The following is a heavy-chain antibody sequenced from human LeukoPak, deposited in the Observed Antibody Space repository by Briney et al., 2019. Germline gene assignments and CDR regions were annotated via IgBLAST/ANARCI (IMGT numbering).Heavy chain of an antibody. CDR2: IAFDGTNT. V-gene: IGHV3-30*14. Sequence: GGSLRLSCAASGFTFNSYAFHWVRQAPGKGLQWVAVIAFDGTNTHYADSVKGRFTISRDNSKNTLYLQMNSLRPEDTAIYFCARARGALSYWGQGTLIIVSS. D-gene: IGHD1-26*01. J-gene: IGHJ4*02. CDR3: ARARGALSY. CDR1: GFTFNSYA.